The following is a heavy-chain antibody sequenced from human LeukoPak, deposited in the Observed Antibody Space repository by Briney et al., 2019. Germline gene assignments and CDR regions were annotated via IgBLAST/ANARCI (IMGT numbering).Heavy chain of an antibody. Sequence: PSETLSLTCSVYGSSFSGYCWSWLRQPPGKGLGWMVEINHSGSNYYNPSLKSRVTISVDTSKNQFSLMLTAVSDANPAGYYCERDKGQYGSGTRGFTWFDPWGQGTLVTVSS. J-gene: IGHJ5*02. V-gene: IGHV4-34*01. D-gene: IGHD3-10*01. CDR1: GSSFSGYC. CDR2: INHSGSN. CDR3: ERDKGQYGSGTRGFTWFDP.